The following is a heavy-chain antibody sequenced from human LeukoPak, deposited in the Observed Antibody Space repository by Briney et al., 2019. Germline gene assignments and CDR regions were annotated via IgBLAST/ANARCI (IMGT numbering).Heavy chain of an antibody. Sequence: ASVKVSCKASGYTFTSYYMHWVRQAPGQGLEWMGIINPSGGSTRYAQKFQGRVTMTRDTSTSTVYMELSSLRSEDTAVYYCARLNYGNKDYYYGMDVWGQGTTVTVSS. CDR3: ARLNYGNKDYYYGMDV. D-gene: IGHD4-17*01. V-gene: IGHV1-46*01. CDR1: GYTFTSYY. J-gene: IGHJ6*02. CDR2: INPSGGST.